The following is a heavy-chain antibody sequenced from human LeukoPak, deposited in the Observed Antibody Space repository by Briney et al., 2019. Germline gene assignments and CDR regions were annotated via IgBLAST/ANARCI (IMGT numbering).Heavy chain of an antibody. J-gene: IGHJ5*02. CDR2: ISVYTGKT. CDR3: ARNKAARRSWFDP. D-gene: IGHD6-6*01. Sequence: ASVKVSCKASGYTFTNYGISWVRQAPGQGLEWMGWISVYTGKTYHAQKFQARVTMTTDTSTTTAYMELSSLRSEATAVYYCARNKAARRSWFDPWGQGTLVTVSS. CDR1: GYTFTNYG. V-gene: IGHV1-18*01.